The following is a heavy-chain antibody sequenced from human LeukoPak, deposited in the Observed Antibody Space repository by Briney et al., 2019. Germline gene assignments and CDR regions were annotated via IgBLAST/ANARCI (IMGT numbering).Heavy chain of an antibody. Sequence: SETLSLTCAVYGGSFSGYYWSWIRQPPGKGLEWIGYIYYSGSTNYNPSLKSRVTISVDTSKNRFSLKLSSVTAADTAVYHCAKYVSTGWFDPWGQGTLVTVSS. CDR3: AKYVSTGWFDP. CDR1: GGSFSGYY. D-gene: IGHD5/OR15-5a*01. CDR2: IYYSGST. V-gene: IGHV4-59*08. J-gene: IGHJ5*02.